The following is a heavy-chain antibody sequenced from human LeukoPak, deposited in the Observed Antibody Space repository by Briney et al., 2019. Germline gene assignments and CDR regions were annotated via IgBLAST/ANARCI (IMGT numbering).Heavy chain of an antibody. D-gene: IGHD6-19*01. Sequence: PSETLSLTCAVSGGSISSGGFSLTWIRQPPGKGLEWIGYIYYSGSTYYSPSLKSRVTISVDRSKNQFSLTLSSVTAADTAVYFCARIADQWWFDPWGQGTLVTVSS. CDR1: GGSISSGGFS. V-gene: IGHV4-30-2*01. CDR2: IYYSGST. CDR3: ARIADQWWFDP. J-gene: IGHJ5*02.